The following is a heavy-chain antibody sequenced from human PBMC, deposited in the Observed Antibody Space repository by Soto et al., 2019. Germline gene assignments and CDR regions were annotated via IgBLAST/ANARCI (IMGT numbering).Heavy chain of an antibody. J-gene: IGHJ4*02. Sequence: QVQLVESGGGVVQPGRSLRLSCAASGFSFSNRAMHWVRQAPGKGLERVAFISFDGSDKYYADSVKGRCTISRDNSKKTVYLQMSSRTSEGTAAYFCAKGNAAGDSWGQGTLITVPS. V-gene: IGHV3-30*18. CDR3: AKGNAAGDS. D-gene: IGHD4-4*01. CDR2: ISFDGSDK. CDR1: GFSFSNRA.